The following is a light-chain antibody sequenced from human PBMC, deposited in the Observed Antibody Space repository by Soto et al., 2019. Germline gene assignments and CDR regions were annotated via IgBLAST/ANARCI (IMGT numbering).Light chain of an antibody. CDR3: SSYTISSTLVV. CDR2: DVS. V-gene: IGLV2-14*01. J-gene: IGLJ2*01. CDR1: SSDVGDYNY. Sequence: QSALTQPASVSGSPGQSITISCTGTSSDVGDYNYVSWYQQHPAKAPKLMIYDVSNRPSGVSNRFSGSKSGNTASLTISGLQAEDEADYYCSSYTISSTLVVFGGGTKLTVL.